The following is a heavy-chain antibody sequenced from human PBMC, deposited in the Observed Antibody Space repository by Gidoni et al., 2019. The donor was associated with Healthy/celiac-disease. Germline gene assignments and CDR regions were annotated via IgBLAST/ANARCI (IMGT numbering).Heavy chain of an antibody. J-gene: IGHJ6*02. CDR3: AAPSVESDEEGYYYGMDV. CDR2: IVVGSGNT. Sequence: QMQLVQSGPEVKKPGTSVNVSCKASGFTFTSSGVQWVRQVRGQRLEWIGGIVVGSGNTNYAQKFQERVTITRDMSKSTAYMELSSLRSEDTAVYYCAAPSVESDEEGYYYGMDVWGQGTTVTVSS. CDR1: GFTFTSSG. V-gene: IGHV1-58*01.